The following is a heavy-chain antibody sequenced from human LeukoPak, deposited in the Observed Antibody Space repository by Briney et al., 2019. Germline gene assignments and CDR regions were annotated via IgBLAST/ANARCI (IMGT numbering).Heavy chain of an antibody. CDR2: ISSSGGST. D-gene: IGHD3-10*02. J-gene: IGHJ4*02. CDR1: GFTFSSSA. Sequence: GGSLRLSCAASGFTFSSSAMSWVRHAPGKGLEWGSAISSSGGSTYYADSVEGRFTISRDNDKNTVYLGINSLRAEHTAVYYCARGGLFAYYFDYWGQGTLVTVSS. CDR3: ARGGLFAYYFDY. V-gene: IGHV3-23*01.